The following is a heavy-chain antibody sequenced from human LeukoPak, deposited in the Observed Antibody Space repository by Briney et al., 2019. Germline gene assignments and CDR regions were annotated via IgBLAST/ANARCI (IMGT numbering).Heavy chain of an antibody. CDR1: GYTFTTYG. J-gene: IGHJ4*02. Sequence: ASVMVSCKASGYTFTTYGINWVRQAPGQGLEWMGWISGYDGKTNYAQKLRDRVTMLRDTATSTVYMELRSLRSDDTAVYYCARDRAGDYWGQGTLVTVSS. D-gene: IGHD6-25*01. V-gene: IGHV1-18*01. CDR2: ISGYDGKT. CDR3: ARDRAGDY.